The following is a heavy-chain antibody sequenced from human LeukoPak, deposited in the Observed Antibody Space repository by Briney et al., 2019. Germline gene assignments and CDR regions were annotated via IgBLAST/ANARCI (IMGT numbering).Heavy chain of an antibody. CDR1: GYTFTSYA. CDR2: VSAYNGNT. J-gene: IGHJ1*01. V-gene: IGHV1-18*01. CDR3: ARGPGTRIVVSNEYFHH. D-gene: IGHD3-22*01. Sequence: ASVKVSCKASGYTFTSYAFSWVRQAPGQGLEWMGWVSAYNGNTNYAQKFQGRVTMTTETSTSTAYMELSSLRSEDTAVYYCARGPGTRIVVSNEYFHHWARAPWSPSPQ.